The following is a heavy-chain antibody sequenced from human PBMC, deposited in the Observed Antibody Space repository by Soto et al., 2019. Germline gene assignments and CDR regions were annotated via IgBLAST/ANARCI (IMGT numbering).Heavy chain of an antibody. CDR1: GYSFTSYW. D-gene: IGHD3-22*01. CDR2: IYPGDSDT. V-gene: IGHV5-51*01. J-gene: IGHJ5*02. CDR3: ARRNYYDSSGYFRWFDP. Sequence: PGESLKISCKGSGYSFTSYWIGWVRQMPGKGLEWMGIIYPGDSDTRYSPFFQGQVTISADKSISTAYLQWSSLKASDTAMYYCARRNYYDSSGYFRWFDPWGQGTLVTVSS.